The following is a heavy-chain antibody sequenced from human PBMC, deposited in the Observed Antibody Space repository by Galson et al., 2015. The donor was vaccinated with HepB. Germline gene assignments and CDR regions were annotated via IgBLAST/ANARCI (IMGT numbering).Heavy chain of an antibody. CDR3: ARQADLITGDSWFFDL. CDR2: VYPGDSDI. V-gene: IGHV5-51*01. J-gene: IGHJ2*01. CDR1: GYTFTNNW. D-gene: IGHD7-27*01. Sequence: QSGAEVKKPGESLKISCEGFGYTFTNNWIGWVRQMPGKGLEWMGIVYPGDSDISYSPSFQGQVTISADKSISTAYLEWSSLKASDTAIYYCARQADLITGDSWFFDLWGRGTLVTVSS.